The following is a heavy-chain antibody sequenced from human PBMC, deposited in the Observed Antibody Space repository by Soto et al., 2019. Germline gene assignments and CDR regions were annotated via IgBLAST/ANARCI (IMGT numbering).Heavy chain of an antibody. J-gene: IGHJ4*02. V-gene: IGHV4-34*01. CDR2: INHSGST. Sequence: QVQLQQWGAGLLKPSETLSLTCAVYGGSFSGYYWSWIRQPPGKGLEWIGEINHSGSTNYNPSLKSRVTISVDTSKNQFSLKLSSVTAADTAVYYCARTRITGASPLGYWGRGTLVTVSS. D-gene: IGHD1-20*01. CDR1: GGSFSGYY. CDR3: ARTRITGASPLGY.